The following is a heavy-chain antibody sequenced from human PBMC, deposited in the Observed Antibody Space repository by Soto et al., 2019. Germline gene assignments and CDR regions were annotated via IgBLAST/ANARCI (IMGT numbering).Heavy chain of an antibody. D-gene: IGHD1-26*01. CDR3: ARENGHSGSYYGAFDY. V-gene: IGHV4-31*03. CDR2: IYYSGST. Sequence: QVQLQESGPGLVKPSQTLSLTCTVSGGSISSGGYYWSWIRQHPGKGLEWIGYIYYSGSTYYNPSLKSRVTISVDTSKNQFSLKLSSVTAADTAVYYCARENGHSGSYYGAFDYWGQGTLVTVSS. CDR1: GGSISSGGYY. J-gene: IGHJ4*02.